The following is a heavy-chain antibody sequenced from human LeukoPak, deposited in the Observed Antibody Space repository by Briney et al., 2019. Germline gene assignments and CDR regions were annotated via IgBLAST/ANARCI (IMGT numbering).Heavy chain of an antibody. CDR1: GYSFTSYW. Sequence: PGESLKISCKGSGYSFTSYWIGWVRQMPGKGLEWMGIIYPGDSDTRYSPSFQGQVTISADKSISTAYLQWSSLKASDTAMYYCASYAGTVTTSADAFDIWGQGTMVTVSS. D-gene: IGHD4-11*01. V-gene: IGHV5-51*01. CDR3: ASYAGTVTTSADAFDI. CDR2: IYPGDSDT. J-gene: IGHJ3*02.